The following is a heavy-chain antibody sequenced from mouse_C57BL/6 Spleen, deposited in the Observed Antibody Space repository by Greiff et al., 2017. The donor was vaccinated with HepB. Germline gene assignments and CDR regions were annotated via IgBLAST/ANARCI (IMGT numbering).Heavy chain of an antibody. Sequence: QVQLKQPGAELVMPGASVKLSCKASGYTFTSYWMHWVKQRPGQGLEWIGEIDPSDSYTNYNQKFKGKSTLTVDKSSSTAYMQLSSLTSEDSAVYYCARSGGSYYAMDYWGQGTSVTVSS. CDR3: ARSGGSYYAMDY. CDR2: IDPSDSYT. V-gene: IGHV1-69*01. CDR1: GYTFTSYW. J-gene: IGHJ4*01. D-gene: IGHD1-1*02.